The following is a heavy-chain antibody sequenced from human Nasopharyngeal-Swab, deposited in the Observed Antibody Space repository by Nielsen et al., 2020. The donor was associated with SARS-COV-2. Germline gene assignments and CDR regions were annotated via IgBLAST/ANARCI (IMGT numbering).Heavy chain of an antibody. J-gene: IGHJ6*02. CDR2: IKSKTDGGTT. CDR3: TTDQEVIRIFGPDYYYYGMDV. V-gene: IGHV3-15*01. D-gene: IGHD3/OR15-3a*01. Sequence: GESLKISCAASGFTFSNAWMSWVRQAPGKGLEWVGRIKSKTDGGTTDYAAPVKGRFTISRDDSKNTLYLQMNSLKTEDTAVYYCTTDQEVIRIFGPDYYYYGMDVWGQGTTVTVSS. CDR1: GFTFSNAW.